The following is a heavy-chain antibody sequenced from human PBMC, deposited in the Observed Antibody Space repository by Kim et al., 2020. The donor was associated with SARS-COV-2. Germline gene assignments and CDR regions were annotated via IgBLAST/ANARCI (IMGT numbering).Heavy chain of an antibody. CDR3: ARGGRYYDFWSGYYSEAYGMDV. CDR1: GYTFTSYD. Sequence: ASVKVSCKASGYTFTSYDINWVRQATGQGLEWMGWMNPNSGNTGYAQKFQGRVTMTRNTSISTAYMELSSLRSEDTAVYYCARGGRYYDFWSGYYSEAYGMDVWGQGTTVTVSS. V-gene: IGHV1-8*01. CDR2: MNPNSGNT. J-gene: IGHJ6*02. D-gene: IGHD3-3*01.